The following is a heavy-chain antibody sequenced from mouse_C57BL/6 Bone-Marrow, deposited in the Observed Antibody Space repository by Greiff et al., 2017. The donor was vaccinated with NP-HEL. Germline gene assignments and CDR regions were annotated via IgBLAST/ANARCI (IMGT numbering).Heavy chain of an antibody. CDR1: EYEFPSHD. D-gene: IGHD3-2*02. CDR2: INSDGGST. CDR3: ARHSSGYEGYAMDY. J-gene: IGHJ4*01. V-gene: IGHV5-2*01. Sequence: DVMLVESGGGLVQPGESLKLSCESNEYEFPSHDMSWVRKTPEKRLELVAAINSDGGSTYYPDTMERRFIISRDNTKKTLYLQMSSLRSEDTALYYCARHSSGYEGYAMDYWGQGTSVTVSS.